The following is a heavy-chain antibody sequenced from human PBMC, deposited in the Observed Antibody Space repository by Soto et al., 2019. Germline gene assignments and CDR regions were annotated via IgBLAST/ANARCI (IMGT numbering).Heavy chain of an antibody. Sequence: PGGSLRLSCAASGFTFSRYGMHWVRQAPGKGLEWVAVIWYDGSNKYYADSVKGRFTISRDNSKNTLYLQMNSLRDEDTAVYYFARGDYYDSSGYYKNFDYWGQGTLVTVSS. CDR2: IWYDGSNK. J-gene: IGHJ4*02. CDR3: ARGDYYDSSGYYKNFDY. D-gene: IGHD3-22*01. CDR1: GFTFSRYG. V-gene: IGHV3-33*01.